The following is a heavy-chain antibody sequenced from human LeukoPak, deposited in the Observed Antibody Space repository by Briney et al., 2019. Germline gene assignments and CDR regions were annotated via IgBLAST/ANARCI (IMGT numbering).Heavy chain of an antibody. CDR3: AGSGYTRFDY. D-gene: IGHD5-24*01. CDR2: FSGSGGDT. J-gene: IGHJ4*02. Sequence: GGSLRLSCAASGFTFSSYAMSWVRQAPGKGLEWVSSFSGSGGDTYYADSVKGRFTISRDNSMNTLYLQMNSLRAEDTAVYYCAGSGYTRFDYWGQGTLVTVSS. CDR1: GFTFSSYA. V-gene: IGHV3-23*01.